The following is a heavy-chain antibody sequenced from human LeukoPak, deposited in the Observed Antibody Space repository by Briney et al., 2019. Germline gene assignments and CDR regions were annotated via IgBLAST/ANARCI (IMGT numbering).Heavy chain of an antibody. J-gene: IGHJ5*02. CDR2: MNPNSGNT. Sequence: SVKVSCKASGYTFTSYDINWVRQAPGQGLEWMGWMNPNSGNTAYAQKFQGRVTMTRNTSISTAYMELSSMRSEDTAVYYCARDSNRLTYYDFWSGYPRRRWFDPWGQGTLVTVSS. CDR1: GYTFTSYD. V-gene: IGHV1-8*01. CDR3: ARDSNRLTYYDFWSGYPRRRWFDP. D-gene: IGHD3-3*01.